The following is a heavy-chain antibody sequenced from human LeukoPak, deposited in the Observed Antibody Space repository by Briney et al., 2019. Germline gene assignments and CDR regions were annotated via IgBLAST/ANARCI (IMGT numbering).Heavy chain of an antibody. CDR3: ALNRGSGRYFPY. CDR2: ISYDGSNK. J-gene: IGHJ4*02. Sequence: PGKSLRLSCAASGFTFSSYAMYWVRQAPGKGLEWVALISYDGSNKYYAEPVKGRFTISRDKSKNTLYLQMNSLRAEDTAVYYCALNRGSGRYFPYWGQGTLVTVSS. V-gene: IGHV3-30*04. D-gene: IGHD6-19*01. CDR1: GFTFSSYA.